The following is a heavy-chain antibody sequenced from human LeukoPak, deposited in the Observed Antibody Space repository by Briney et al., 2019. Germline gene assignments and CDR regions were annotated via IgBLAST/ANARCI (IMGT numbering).Heavy chain of an antibody. CDR3: AKDSAYSSSWYLSNP. D-gene: IGHD6-13*01. V-gene: IGHV3-23*01. Sequence: GGSLRLPCAASGFTFSSYAMTWVRQAPGKGLEWVSAISGSGSTTYYADSVKGRFTISRDNSKNTLYLQMNSLRAEDTAVYYCAKDSAYSSSWYLSNPWGQGTLVTVSS. CDR1: GFTFSSYA. CDR2: ISGSGSTT. J-gene: IGHJ5*02.